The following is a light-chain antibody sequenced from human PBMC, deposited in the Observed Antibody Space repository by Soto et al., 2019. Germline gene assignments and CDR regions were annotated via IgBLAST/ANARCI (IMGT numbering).Light chain of an antibody. CDR3: SSYTTSSAPHVV. Sequence: QSVLTQPASVSGSPGQSLTISCTGTGSDVGGYNYVSWYQQHPGKAPKLMIYDVSNRPSGISNRFSGSKSGNTASLTISGLQAEDEADYYCSSYTTSSAPHVVFGGGTKLTVL. V-gene: IGLV2-14*03. J-gene: IGLJ2*01. CDR2: DVS. CDR1: GSDVGGYNY.